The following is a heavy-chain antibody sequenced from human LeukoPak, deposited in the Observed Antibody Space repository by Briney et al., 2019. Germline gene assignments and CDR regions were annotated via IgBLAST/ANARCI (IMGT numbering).Heavy chain of an antibody. CDR3: AKQPDYYYYMDV. CDR1: GFTFSTYD. V-gene: IGHV3-30*18. Sequence: GGSLRLSCAASGFTFSTYDIHWVRQAPGKGLEWVALISYYGSNKYYADSVKGRFTISRDNSKNAVFLQMNSLRAEDTAVYYCAKQPDYYYYMDVWGKGTTVTVSS. J-gene: IGHJ6*03. CDR2: ISYYGSNK.